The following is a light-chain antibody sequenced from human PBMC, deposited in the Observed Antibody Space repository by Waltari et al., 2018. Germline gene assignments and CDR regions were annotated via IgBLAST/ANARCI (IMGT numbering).Light chain of an antibody. CDR3: QQRYSTPPWT. CDR2: AAS. Sequence: DIQVTQSPSSLSASVGDRVTITCRASQSISIYLNWYQQKPGKAPKLLISAASSLQGGVPSRFSGSGSGTDFPLTISSLQPEDFASYYCQQRYSTPPWTFGQGTKVEIK. CDR1: QSISIY. J-gene: IGKJ1*01. V-gene: IGKV1-39*01.